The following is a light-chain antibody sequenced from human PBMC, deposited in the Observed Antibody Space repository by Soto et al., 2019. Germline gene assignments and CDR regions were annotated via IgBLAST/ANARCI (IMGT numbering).Light chain of an antibody. Sequence: QSALTQPASVSGSPGQSITISCTGTSSDVGAYNYVSWYQQHPGKAPKLMIYDVSDRPSGVSNRFSGSKSGNTASLTISGLHTEDEADYYCSSYTSSNTLVFGGGTKVTVL. CDR3: SSYTSSNTLV. V-gene: IGLV2-14*01. J-gene: IGLJ2*01. CDR1: SSDVGAYNY. CDR2: DVS.